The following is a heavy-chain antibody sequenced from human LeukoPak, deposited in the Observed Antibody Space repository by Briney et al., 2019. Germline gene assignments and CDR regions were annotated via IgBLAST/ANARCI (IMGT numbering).Heavy chain of an antibody. Sequence: GGSLRLSCAASGFTFSRYWMHWVRQAPGKGLEWVANIKEAGSEKYYVDSVKGRFTISRDNAKNSLYLQMNSLRAEDTAVYYCARGGYKCFDYWGQGTLVSVSS. V-gene: IGHV3-7*05. CDR2: IKEAGSEK. CDR1: GFTFSRYW. CDR3: ARGGYKCFDY. J-gene: IGHJ4*02. D-gene: IGHD5-24*01.